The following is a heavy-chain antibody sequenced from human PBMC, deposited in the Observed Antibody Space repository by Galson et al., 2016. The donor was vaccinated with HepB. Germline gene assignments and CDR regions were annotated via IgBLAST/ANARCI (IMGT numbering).Heavy chain of an antibody. D-gene: IGHD4-23*01. V-gene: IGHV4-4*02. J-gene: IGHJ1*01. Sequence: SETLSLTCAVSGGSISRNNWWSWVRQPTGKGLEWIGEIYQSGGTNYSPSLKSRLIMSIDKSKHQFSLKLSSVTAADTAVYYCATGGADHGGARERRFASWGQGTLVSVSS. CDR1: GGSISRNNW. CDR3: ATGGADHGGARERRFAS. CDR2: IYQSGGT.